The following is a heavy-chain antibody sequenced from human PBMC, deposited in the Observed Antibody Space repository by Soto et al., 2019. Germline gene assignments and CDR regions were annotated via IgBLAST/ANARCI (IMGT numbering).Heavy chain of an antibody. CDR2: ISGSGGST. J-gene: IGHJ5*02. CDR1: GFTFSSYA. CDR3: AKCRSFRGWFDP. V-gene: IGHV3-23*01. Sequence: GGSLRLSCAASGFTFSSYAMSWVRQVPGKGLEWVSAISGSGGSTYYADSVKGRFTISRDNSKNTLYLQMNSLRAEDTAVYYCAKCRSFRGWFDPWGQGTLVTVSS.